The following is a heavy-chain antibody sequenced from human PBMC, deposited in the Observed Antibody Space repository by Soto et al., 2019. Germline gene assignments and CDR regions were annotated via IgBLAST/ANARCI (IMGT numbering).Heavy chain of an antibody. CDR1: DGSISTSNYY. CDR3: AKHSLHGRFS. V-gene: IGHV4-39*01. Sequence: QLQLQESGPRLVKPSETLSLTCSVSDGSISTSNYYWAWVRQHPEKGPEWIGSVDYAGRAYYNPSPKSRVSLSAGSSENPFSVLLSSMTAADTTRYYWAKHSLHGRFSWGQGTLVTVSS. J-gene: IGHJ5*02. D-gene: IGHD1-26*01. CDR2: VDYAGRA.